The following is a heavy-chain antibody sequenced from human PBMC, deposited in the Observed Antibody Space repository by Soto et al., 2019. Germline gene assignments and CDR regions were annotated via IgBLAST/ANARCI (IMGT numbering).Heavy chain of an antibody. J-gene: IGHJ6*02. CDR2: IHYSGST. Sequence: PSENLSLTCTVSGGSVSSGTYYWSWIRQPPGKGLEWIGYIHYSGSTTYNPSLKSRVTISIDTSKNQFSLKLSSVTTADTAVYYCARDYMVSEIFGVLINYAMDVWCQGSTVT. CDR1: GGSVSSGTYY. D-gene: IGHD3-3*01. V-gene: IGHV4-61*01. CDR3: ARDYMVSEIFGVLINYAMDV.